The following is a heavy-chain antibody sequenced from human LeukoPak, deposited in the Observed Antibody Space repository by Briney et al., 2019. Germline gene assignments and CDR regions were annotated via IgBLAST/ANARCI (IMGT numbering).Heavy chain of an antibody. Sequence: GGSLRLSCAASGFTFSSYAMSWVRQAPGKGLEWVSAISGSGGSTYYADSVKGRFTISRDNSKNTLYPQMNSLRAEDTAVYYCARAMVRGVIIPFDYWGQGTLVTVSS. CDR3: ARAMVRGVIIPFDY. J-gene: IGHJ4*02. V-gene: IGHV3-23*01. CDR1: GFTFSSYA. CDR2: ISGSGGST. D-gene: IGHD3-10*01.